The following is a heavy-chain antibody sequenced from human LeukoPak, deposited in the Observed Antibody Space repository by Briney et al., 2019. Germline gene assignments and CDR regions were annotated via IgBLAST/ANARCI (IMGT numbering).Heavy chain of an antibody. CDR2: ISSSGSTI. Sequence: GGSLRLSCAASGFTFSDYYMSWIRQAPGKGLEWVSYISSSGSTIYYVDSVKGRFTISRDNAKNSLYLQMNSLRAEDTAVYYCARELAAAENMDVWGQGTTVTVSS. V-gene: IGHV3-11*01. CDR3: ARELAAAENMDV. CDR1: GFTFSDYY. J-gene: IGHJ6*02. D-gene: IGHD6-13*01.